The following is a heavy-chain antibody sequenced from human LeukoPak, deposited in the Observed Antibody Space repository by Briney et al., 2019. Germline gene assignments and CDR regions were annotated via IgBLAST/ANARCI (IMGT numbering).Heavy chain of an antibody. J-gene: IGHJ4*02. CDR3: AQRGVVIRVILVGFHKQAYYFDS. CDR2: VSDSGGST. D-gene: IGHD3-10*01. Sequence: GGSLRLSCAVSGITLSNYGMSWVRQAPGKGLEWVAGVSDSGGSTSYADSVKGRFTISRDNPKNTLFLQMNSLRDEHTAVYFYAQRGVVIRVILVGFHKQAYYFDSRGQGALVTVSS. V-gene: IGHV3-23*01. CDR1: GITLSNYG.